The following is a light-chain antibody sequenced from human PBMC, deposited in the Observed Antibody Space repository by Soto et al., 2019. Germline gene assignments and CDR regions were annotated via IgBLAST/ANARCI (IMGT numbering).Light chain of an antibody. Sequence: DIQMTQSPSSLSASVGDRVTITCRASQSVRSYLNWYQQKPGKAPKLLIYGASTLQSGVPSRFSGSGSGTDFTLTITSLQPDDCATYYCQESYSSPIFNFGPGTKVDI. CDR1: QSVRSY. J-gene: IGKJ3*01. CDR3: QESYSSPIFN. CDR2: GAS. V-gene: IGKV1-39*01.